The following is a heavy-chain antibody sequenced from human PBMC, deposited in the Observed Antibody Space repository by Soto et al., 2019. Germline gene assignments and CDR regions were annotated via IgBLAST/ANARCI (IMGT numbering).Heavy chain of an antibody. CDR3: ARDKITGLFDY. J-gene: IGHJ4*02. CDR2: INHSGST. V-gene: IGHV4-34*01. CDR1: GGSFSGYY. Sequence: SETLSLTCAVYGGSFSGYYLTWIRQPPGTGLEWIGEINHSGSTNYNPSLKSRVTISVDTSKNQFSLKLTSVTAADTAVYYCARDKITGLFDYWDQGTLVTVS. D-gene: IGHD2-8*02.